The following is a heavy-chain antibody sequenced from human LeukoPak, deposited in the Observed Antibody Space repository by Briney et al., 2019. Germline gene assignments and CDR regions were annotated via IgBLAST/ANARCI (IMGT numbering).Heavy chain of an antibody. CDR2: ISYDGSNE. V-gene: IGHV3-30*18. CDR1: GYIFSSYA. Sequence: PGGSLRLSCAASGYIFSSYAIHWVRQAPGKGLEGVAVISYDGSNEYYEDSVEGRFTISRDNSKNMLYLQMNSLKAEDTAVYYCAKDKRQWLGGTLDVWGQGTTVTVSS. CDR3: AKDKRQWLGGTLDV. J-gene: IGHJ6*02. D-gene: IGHD6-19*01.